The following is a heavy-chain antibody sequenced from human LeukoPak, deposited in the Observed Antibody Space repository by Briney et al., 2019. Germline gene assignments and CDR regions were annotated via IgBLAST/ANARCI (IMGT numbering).Heavy chain of an antibody. V-gene: IGHV4-31*03. Sequence: SETLSLTGTVSGGSISSGGYYWSWIRQHPGKGLEWIGYIYYSGSTYYNPSLKSRVTISVDTSKNQFSLKLSSVTAADTAVYYCAREFDCSGGSCYDYWGQGTLVTVSS. D-gene: IGHD2-15*01. J-gene: IGHJ4*02. CDR3: AREFDCSGGSCYDY. CDR1: GGSISSGGYY. CDR2: IYYSGST.